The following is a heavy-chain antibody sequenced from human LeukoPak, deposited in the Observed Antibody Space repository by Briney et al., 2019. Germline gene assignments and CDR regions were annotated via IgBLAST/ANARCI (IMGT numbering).Heavy chain of an antibody. CDR3: ARGIEHYYYYGMDV. D-gene: IGHD2-21*01. Sequence: PGRSLRLSCAASGFTFSSYGMHWVRQAPGKGLEWVAVISYDGSNKYYADSVKGRFTISRDNSKNTLYLQMNSLRAEDTAVYYCARGIEHYYYYGMDVWGQGTTVTVSS. CDR2: ISYDGSNK. CDR1: GFTFSSYG. V-gene: IGHV3-30*03. J-gene: IGHJ6*02.